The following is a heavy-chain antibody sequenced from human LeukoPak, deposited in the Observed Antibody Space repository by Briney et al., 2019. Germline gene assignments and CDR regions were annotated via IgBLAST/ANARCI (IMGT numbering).Heavy chain of an antibody. CDR1: GGSISRGNYY. Sequence: PSETLSLTCTVSGGSISRGNYYWGWIRQPPGKWLEWIGSIYYNGSTYYKPSLKSRVTISVDTSKNHFSLEVSSVTAADPAVYYCARGYCTGGSCYSGIAWFDPWGQGTLVTVSS. D-gene: IGHD2-15*01. CDR3: ARGYCTGGSCYSGIAWFDP. CDR2: IYYNGST. J-gene: IGHJ5*02. V-gene: IGHV4-39*02.